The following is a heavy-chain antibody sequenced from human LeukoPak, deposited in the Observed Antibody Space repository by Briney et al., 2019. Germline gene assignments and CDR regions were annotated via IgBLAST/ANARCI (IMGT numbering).Heavy chain of an antibody. Sequence: GGSLRLSCTVSGFSLSSYALSWVRRAPGKGLEWVSATSSSDAGKYYADSVRGRFTISRDNSRNTMYLQMDSLRVEDAAVYYCAKGTVADFDYWGQGTLVTVSS. V-gene: IGHV3-23*01. D-gene: IGHD6-19*01. CDR1: GFSLSSYA. CDR3: AKGTVADFDY. CDR2: TSSSDAGK. J-gene: IGHJ4*02.